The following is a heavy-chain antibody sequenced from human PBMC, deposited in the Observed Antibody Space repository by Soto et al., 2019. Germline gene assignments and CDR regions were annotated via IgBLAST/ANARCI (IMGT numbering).Heavy chain of an antibody. J-gene: IGHJ6*02. Sequence: PGGSLRLSCAASGFTFSSYGMHWVRQAPGKGLEWVAVISYDGSNKYYADSVKGRFTISRDNSKNTLYLQMNSLRAEDTAVYHCAKDRKDGYNFPLYYYYGMDVWGQGTTVTVSS. CDR3: AKDRKDGYNFPLYYYYGMDV. V-gene: IGHV3-30*18. CDR2: ISYDGSNK. D-gene: IGHD5-12*01. CDR1: GFTFSSYG.